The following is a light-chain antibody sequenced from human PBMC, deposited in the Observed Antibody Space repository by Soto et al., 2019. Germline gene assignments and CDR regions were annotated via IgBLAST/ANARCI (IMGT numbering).Light chain of an antibody. Sequence: EVVLTQSPVTLSLAPVEIDTLSFRASQSFRGLLAWYQQKPGQAPRLLIYDAYNRATGIPPRFSGSGSGTDFTLTISSLEPEDFAVYYCQQYGGSPITFGQGTRLEIK. J-gene: IGKJ5*01. CDR2: DAY. CDR1: QSFRGL. V-gene: IGKV3-11*01. CDR3: QQYGGSPIT.